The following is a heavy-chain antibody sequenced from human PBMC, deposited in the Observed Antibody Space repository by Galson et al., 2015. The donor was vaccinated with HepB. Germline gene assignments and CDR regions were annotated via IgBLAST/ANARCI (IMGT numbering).Heavy chain of an antibody. CDR3: ARDPTGWSGIAVAGTSFDY. CDR1: GFTFSSYA. Sequence: SLRLSCAASGFTFSSYAMHWVRQAPGKGLEWVAVISYDGSNKYYADSVKGRFTISRDNSKNTLYLQMNSLRAEDTAVYYCARDPTGWSGIAVAGTSFDYWGQGTLVTVSS. D-gene: IGHD6-19*01. CDR2: ISYDGSNK. J-gene: IGHJ4*02. V-gene: IGHV3-30-3*01.